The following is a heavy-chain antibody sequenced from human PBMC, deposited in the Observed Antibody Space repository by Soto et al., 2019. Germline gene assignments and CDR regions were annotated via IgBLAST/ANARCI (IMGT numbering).Heavy chain of an antibody. V-gene: IGHV3-30-3*01. Sequence: QVQLVESGGGVDQPGRSLRLSCAASGFTCSSYAMHWVRQAPGTGLEWVAVISYDGSNKYYADSVKGRFTISRDNSKNTLYLQMNSPRAEDTAVYYCARAYEGVYFDYWGQGTLVTVSS. CDR3: ARAYEGVYFDY. CDR1: GFTCSSYA. CDR2: ISYDGSNK. D-gene: IGHD3-16*01. J-gene: IGHJ4*02.